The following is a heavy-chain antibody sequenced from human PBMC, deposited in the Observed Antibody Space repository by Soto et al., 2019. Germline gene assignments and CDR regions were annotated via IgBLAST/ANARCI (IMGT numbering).Heavy chain of an antibody. J-gene: IGHJ6*03. Sequence: GGSLRLSCVASGFTFSGSAMHWVRQASGKGLEWVGRIRSKPNNYATAYAASVKGRFTISRDDSKNTAYLQMNSLKTEDSAVYFCTRGGGSSASYYYYLDVWGKGTTLTVSS. V-gene: IGHV3-73*01. CDR1: GFTFSGSA. CDR3: TRGGGSSASYYYYLDV. D-gene: IGHD3-16*01. CDR2: IRSKPNNYAT.